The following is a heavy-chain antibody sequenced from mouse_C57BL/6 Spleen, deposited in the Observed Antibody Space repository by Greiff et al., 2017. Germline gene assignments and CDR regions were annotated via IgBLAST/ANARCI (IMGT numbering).Heavy chain of an antibody. V-gene: IGHV1-47*01. CDR1: GYTFTTYP. CDR3: ARGVFITSVVPYFGC. D-gene: IGHD1-1*01. CDR2: FHPYNDDT. Sequence: VQLMESGAELVKPGASVKMSCKASGYTFTTYPIEWMKQNHGKSLEWIGNFHPYNDDTKYNEKFKGKATLTVEKSSSTVYLELSSLTSDDSAVYYCARGVFITSVVPYFGCWGQGTTLTVAS. J-gene: IGHJ2*01.